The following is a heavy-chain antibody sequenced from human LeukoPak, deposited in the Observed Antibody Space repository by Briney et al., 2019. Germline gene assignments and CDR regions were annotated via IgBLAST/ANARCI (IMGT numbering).Heavy chain of an antibody. Sequence: GGSLRLSCAASGFTVSSNYMSWVCQAPGKGLEWVSVIYAGGSTYYADSVKGRFTISRDNSKNTLYLQMSSLRAEDTAVYYCARGFCSGGSCYDFDYWGQGTLVTVSS. CDR3: ARGFCSGGSCYDFDY. CDR2: IYAGGST. CDR1: GFTVSSNY. D-gene: IGHD2-15*01. J-gene: IGHJ4*02. V-gene: IGHV3-53*01.